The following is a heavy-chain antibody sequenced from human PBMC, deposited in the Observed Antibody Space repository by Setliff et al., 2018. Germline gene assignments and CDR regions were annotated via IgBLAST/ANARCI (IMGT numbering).Heavy chain of an antibody. D-gene: IGHD3-16*01. CDR2: IIPLFGTA. CDR3: ARGGRDHWYFDL. Sequence: AASVKVSCKASGGTFSSYAISWVRQAPGQGLEWMGGIIPLFGTANYAQKFQGRVTITTDESTSTAYMELSSLRSEDTAVYYCARGGRDHWYFDLWGRGTLVTVSS. CDR1: GGTFSSYA. V-gene: IGHV1-69*05. J-gene: IGHJ2*01.